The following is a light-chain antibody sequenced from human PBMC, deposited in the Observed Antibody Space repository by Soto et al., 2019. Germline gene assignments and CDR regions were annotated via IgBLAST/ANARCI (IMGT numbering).Light chain of an antibody. CDR1: QSVLYSSNNKNY. Sequence: DIVMTQSPDSLAVSLGERATINCKSSQSVLYSSNNKNYLGWYQQKPGQTPKLLIYWASTRDSGVPDRFSGSGSGTDFTLTISRLEPEDFAVYYCQQYGSSPHTFGQGTKLEIK. V-gene: IGKV4-1*01. CDR2: WAS. CDR3: QQYGSSPHT. J-gene: IGKJ2*01.